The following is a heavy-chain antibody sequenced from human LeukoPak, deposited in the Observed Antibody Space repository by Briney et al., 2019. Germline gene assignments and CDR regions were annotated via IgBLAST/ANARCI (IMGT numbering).Heavy chain of an antibody. V-gene: IGHV4-39*07. CDR3: ARDRGRVRVSDFDY. Sequence: SETLSLTCTVSGASISTSTNYWGWIRQPPGKGLEWIGSIFYSGSTYYNPSLKSRVTISVDASKNLFSLNLTSLTAADTAVYYCARDRGRVRVSDFDYWGQGTLVTVSS. J-gene: IGHJ4*02. CDR1: GASISTSTNY. D-gene: IGHD5/OR15-5a*01. CDR2: IFYSGST.